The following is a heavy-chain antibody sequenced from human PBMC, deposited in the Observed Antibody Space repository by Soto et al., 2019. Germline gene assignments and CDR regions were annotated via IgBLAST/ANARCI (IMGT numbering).Heavy chain of an antibody. J-gene: IGHJ4*02. Sequence: QVHLVQSGAEVKKPGASVKVSCKGSGYDFTTYGITWVRQAPGQGLEWMAWISAHNGNTYYAQKLQGRVTVTRDTSTSTAYMELRSLRSDDTAMYYCARGRYGDYWGQGALVTVSS. V-gene: IGHV1-18*01. CDR2: ISAHNGNT. CDR1: GYDFTTYG. D-gene: IGHD1-1*01. CDR3: ARGRYGDY.